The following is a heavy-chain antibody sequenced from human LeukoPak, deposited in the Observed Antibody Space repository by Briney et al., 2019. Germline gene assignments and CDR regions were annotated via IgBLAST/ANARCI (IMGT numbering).Heavy chain of an antibody. Sequence: SVKVSCKASGGTFISYTISWVRQAPGQGLEWMGRIIPILGIANYAQKFQGRDTITADKSTSTAYMELRSLRSEDTAVYYCARVCKFGGSYACWGEGPLVTVSS. D-gene: IGHD1-26*01. CDR3: ARVCKFGGSYAC. CDR2: IIPILGIA. J-gene: IGHJ4*02. V-gene: IGHV1-69*02. CDR1: GGTFISYT.